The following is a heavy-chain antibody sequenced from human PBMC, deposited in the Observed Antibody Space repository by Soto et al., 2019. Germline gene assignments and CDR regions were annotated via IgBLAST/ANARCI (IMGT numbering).Heavy chain of an antibody. V-gene: IGHV4-39*01. CDR3: ARQRKIATAYSDY. Sequence: PSETLSLTCAVSGGAISSSSYFWGWIRQPPGEDLEWIGHIYYSGNTYYNPSLKTRVAISVDTSKNQFSLKLRSVTAADTAVYYCARQRKIATAYSDYWGQGARVTVSS. CDR1: GGAISSSSYF. CDR2: IYYSGNT. D-gene: IGHD6-13*01. J-gene: IGHJ4*02.